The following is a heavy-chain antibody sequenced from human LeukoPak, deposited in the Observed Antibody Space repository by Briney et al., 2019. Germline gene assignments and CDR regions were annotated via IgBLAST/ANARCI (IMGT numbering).Heavy chain of an antibody. CDR2: ISAYNGNT. CDR1: GYTFTSYG. CDR3: ARSLAVAGTFDY. V-gene: IGHV1-18*01. D-gene: IGHD6-19*01. J-gene: IGHJ4*02. Sequence: AASVKVSCKASGYTFTSYGISWVRQAPGQGLEWMGWISAYNGNTNYAQKLQGRVTMTTDTSTSTAYMELSSLRSEDTAVYYCARSLAVAGTFDYWGQGTLVTVSS.